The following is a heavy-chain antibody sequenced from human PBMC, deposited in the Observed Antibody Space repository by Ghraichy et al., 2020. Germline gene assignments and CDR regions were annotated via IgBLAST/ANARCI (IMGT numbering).Heavy chain of an antibody. D-gene: IGHD3-10*01. CDR1: GFTFSSYA. V-gene: IGHV3-23*01. J-gene: IGHJ4*02. CDR3: AKLRYYGSGSYYDY. CDR2: ISGSGGST. Sequence: GGSLRLSCAASGFTFSSYAMSWVRQAPGKGLEWVSAISGSGGSTYYADSVKGRFTISRDNSKNTLYLQMNSLRAEDTAVYYCAKLRYYGSGSYYDYWGQGTLVTVSS.